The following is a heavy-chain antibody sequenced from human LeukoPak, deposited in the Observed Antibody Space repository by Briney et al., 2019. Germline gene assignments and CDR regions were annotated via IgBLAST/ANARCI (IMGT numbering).Heavy chain of an antibody. J-gene: IGHJ4*02. D-gene: IGHD3-22*01. CDR2: ISGSGGST. CDR1: GFTFSSYA. V-gene: IGHV3-23*01. CDR3: AKEGPMIVVVTRTEFDH. Sequence: GGSLRLSCAASGFTFSSYAMSWVRQAPGKGLEWVSAISGSGGSTYYADSVKGRFTISRDNSKNTLYLQMNSLRAEDTAVYYCAKEGPMIVVVTRTEFDHWGQGTLVTVSS.